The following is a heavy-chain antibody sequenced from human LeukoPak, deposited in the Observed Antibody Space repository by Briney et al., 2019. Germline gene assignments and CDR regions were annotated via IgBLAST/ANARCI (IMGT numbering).Heavy chain of an antibody. V-gene: IGHV1-8*01. D-gene: IGHD5-24*01. J-gene: IGHJ6*03. Sequence: ASVKVSCKASGYTFTSYDINWVRQATGQGLEWMGWMNPNSGNTGYAQKFQGRVTMTRNTSISTAYMELSSLRSEDMAVYYCARGVATIRSGYYMDVWGKGTTVTVSS. CDR1: GYTFTSYD. CDR3: ARGVATIRSGYYMDV. CDR2: MNPNSGNT.